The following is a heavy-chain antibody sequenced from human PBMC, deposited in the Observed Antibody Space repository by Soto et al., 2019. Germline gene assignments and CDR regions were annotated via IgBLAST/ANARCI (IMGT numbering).Heavy chain of an antibody. Sequence: PGESLKISCKGSGYRFSSFTSYWISWVRQMPGKGLEWMGRIDPSDSYTKYSPSFQGHVTISVDKSTSAAYLQWSSLKASDTAMYYCARHRGCYDGKWRCFDYWGQGTPVTVSS. V-gene: IGHV5-10-1*01. CDR3: ARHRGCYDGKWRCFDY. J-gene: IGHJ4*02. D-gene: IGHD2-2*01. CDR2: IDPSDSYT. CDR1: GYRFSSFTSYW.